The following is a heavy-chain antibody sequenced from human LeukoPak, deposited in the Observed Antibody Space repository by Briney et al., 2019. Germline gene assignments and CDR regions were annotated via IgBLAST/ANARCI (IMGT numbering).Heavy chain of an antibody. J-gene: IGHJ1*01. CDR2: IYYSGST. Sequence: SETLSLTCTVSGGSISSYYWSWIRQPPGKGLEWIGYIYYSGSTNYSPSLKSRVTISLDTSKNQFSLKLSSVTAADTAVYYCARGDSTVTPKYFQYWGQGTLVTVSS. CDR3: ARGDSTVTPKYFQY. CDR1: GGSISSYY. D-gene: IGHD4-23*01. V-gene: IGHV4-59*01.